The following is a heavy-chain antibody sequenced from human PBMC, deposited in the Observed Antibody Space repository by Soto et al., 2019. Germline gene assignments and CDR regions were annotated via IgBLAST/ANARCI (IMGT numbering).Heavy chain of an antibody. CDR1: GFTFSSYW. CDR3: ERVVSAILNWFDP. V-gene: IGHV3-7*01. CDR2: IKQDGSEK. Sequence: GGSLRLSCAASGFTFSSYWMSWVRQAPGKGLEWVANIKQDGSEKYYVDSVKGRFTISRDNAKNSLYLQMNSLRAEDTAVYYCERVVSAILNWFDPWGQGNMVTVYS. D-gene: IGHD2-8*01. J-gene: IGHJ5*02.